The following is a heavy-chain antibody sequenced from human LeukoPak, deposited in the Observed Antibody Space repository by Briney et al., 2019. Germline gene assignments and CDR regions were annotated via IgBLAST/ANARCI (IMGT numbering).Heavy chain of an antibody. CDR1: GFTFSRYA. V-gene: IGHV3-30-3*01. J-gene: IGHJ4*02. CDR3: VRGASGWSLGY. CDR2: ISYDGSNK. D-gene: IGHD6-19*01. Sequence: GGSLRLSCAASGFTFSRYAVHWVRQAPGKGLEWVAVISYDGSNKYCTDSVKGRFTISRDNSKNTLYLQMNSLRAEDTAVYYCVRGASGWSLGYWGQGTLVTVSS.